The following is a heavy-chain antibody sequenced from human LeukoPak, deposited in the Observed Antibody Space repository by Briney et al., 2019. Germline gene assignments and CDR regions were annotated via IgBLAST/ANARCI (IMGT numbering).Heavy chain of an antibody. CDR3: ATAPGYSSGWYGSFDY. CDR2: IYSGGNT. D-gene: IGHD6-19*01. Sequence: PGGSLRLSCAASGLTVSSTYMSWVRQAPGKGLAWVSVIYSGGNTYYADSVKGRFTISRDKSQNTLYLQMNSLRAEDTAVYYCATAPGYSSGWYGSFDYWGQGTLVTVSS. CDR1: GLTVSSTY. V-gene: IGHV3-53*01. J-gene: IGHJ4*02.